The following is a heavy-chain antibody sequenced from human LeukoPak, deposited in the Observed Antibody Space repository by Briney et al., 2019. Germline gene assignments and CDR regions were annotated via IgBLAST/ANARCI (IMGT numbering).Heavy chain of an antibody. J-gene: IGHJ4*02. Sequence: NPSETLSLTCAVYGGSFSGYYWSWVRQAPGKGLEWIGRIKSKTDGETTNYAEPVRGRFTISRDDSKSAVYLQMNSLKIEDTAVYYCTTDLGTYYHGSQRLIPIDYWGQGTLVTVSS. D-gene: IGHD3-10*01. CDR2: IKSKTDGETT. CDR1: GGSFSGYY. V-gene: IGHV3-15*01. CDR3: TTDLGTYYHGSQRLIPIDY.